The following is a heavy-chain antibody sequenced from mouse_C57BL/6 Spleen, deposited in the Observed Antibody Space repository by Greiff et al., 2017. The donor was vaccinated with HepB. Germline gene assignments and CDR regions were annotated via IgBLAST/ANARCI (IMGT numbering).Heavy chain of an antibody. CDR2: IWRGGST. CDR3: AKGGLRRDYCAMDY. D-gene: IGHD1-2*01. V-gene: IGHV2-5*01. CDR1: GFSLTSYG. J-gene: IGHJ4*01. Sequence: VHLVESGPGLVQPSQSLSITCTVSGFSLTSYGVHWVRQSPGKGLEWLGVIWRGGSTDYNAAFMSRLSITKDNSKSQVFFKMNSLQADDTAIYYCAKGGLRRDYCAMDYWGQGTSVTVSS.